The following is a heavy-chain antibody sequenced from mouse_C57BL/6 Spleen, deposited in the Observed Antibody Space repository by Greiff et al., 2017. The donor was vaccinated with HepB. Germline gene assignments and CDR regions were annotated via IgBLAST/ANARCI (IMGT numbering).Heavy chain of an antibody. CDR1: GYSITSGYY. CDR3: AREGAMNYGYFDV. CDR2: ISYDGSN. Sequence: VQLKESGPGLVKPSQSLSLTCSVTGYSITSGYYWNWIRQFPGNKLEWMGYISYDGSNNYNPSLKNRISITRDTSKNQFFLKLNSVTTEDTATYYCAREGAMNYGYFDVWGTGTTVTVSS. V-gene: IGHV3-6*01. J-gene: IGHJ1*03. D-gene: IGHD2-3*01.